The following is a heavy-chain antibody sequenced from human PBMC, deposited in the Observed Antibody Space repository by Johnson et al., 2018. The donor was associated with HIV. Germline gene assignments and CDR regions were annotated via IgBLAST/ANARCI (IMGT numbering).Heavy chain of an antibody. D-gene: IGHD3-16*01. CDR2: ISNDGRNK. Sequence: QEQLVESGGGVVQPGRSLRLSCAASGFTFSSYGMHWVRQAPGKGLEWVAVISNDGRNKDYADSVKGRFTISRDNSKNTLYLQMNSLRAEDTALYYCAKGLGDAVGDTPDAFDIWGQGTMVTVSS. J-gene: IGHJ3*02. CDR1: GFTFSSYG. CDR3: AKGLGDAVGDTPDAFDI. V-gene: IGHV3-30*18.